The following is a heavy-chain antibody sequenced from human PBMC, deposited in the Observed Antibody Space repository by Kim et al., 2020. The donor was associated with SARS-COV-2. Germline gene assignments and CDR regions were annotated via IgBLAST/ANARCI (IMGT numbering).Heavy chain of an antibody. CDR2: AYYSGDT. CDR3: ARSPADFDES. Sequence: SETLSLTCSVSGDSVSSSSNYWGWIRQPPGKGLEWIGNAYYSGDTYSNPSLRSRVTISVDTSKNQSSLKVNSVTAADTAVYYCARSPADFDESWGQGTLV. J-gene: IGHJ4*02. CDR1: GDSVSSSSNY. V-gene: IGHV4-39*01. D-gene: IGHD3-9*01.